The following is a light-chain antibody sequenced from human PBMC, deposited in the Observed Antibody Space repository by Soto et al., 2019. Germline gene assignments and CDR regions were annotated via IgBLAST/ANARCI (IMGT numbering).Light chain of an antibody. CDR3: QQYHDWPPLT. J-gene: IGKJ4*01. Sequence: EILLTQSPATLSLSPGERATLSCRASQSVSSSLAWYQQRPGQAPRLLIYGASTRATGIPARFSGSGSETEFTLTISSLQSEDFAVYYCQQYHDWPPLTFGGGTKVEIK. V-gene: IGKV3-15*01. CDR2: GAS. CDR1: QSVSSS.